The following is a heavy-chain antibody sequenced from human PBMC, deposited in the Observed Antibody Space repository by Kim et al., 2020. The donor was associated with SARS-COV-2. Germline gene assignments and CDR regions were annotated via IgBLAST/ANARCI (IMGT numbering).Heavy chain of an antibody. J-gene: IGHJ3*02. CDR2: IIPIFGTA. Sequence: SVKVSCKASGGTFSSYAISWVRQAPGQGLEWMGGIIPIFGTANYAQKFQGRVTITADESTSTAYMELSSLRSEDTAVYYCARPRGYCSGGSCYRRDAFDIWGQGTMVTVSS. CDR3: ARPRGYCSGGSCYRRDAFDI. V-gene: IGHV1-69*13. D-gene: IGHD2-15*01. CDR1: GGTFSSYA.